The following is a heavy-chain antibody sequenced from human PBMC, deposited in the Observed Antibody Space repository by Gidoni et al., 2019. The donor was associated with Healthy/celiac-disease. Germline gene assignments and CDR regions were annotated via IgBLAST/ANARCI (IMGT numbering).Heavy chain of an antibody. Sequence: EVQLVESGGGLVKPGGSLRLSCAASGFTFSSYRMNWVRQAPGKVLEWVSSISSSSSYIYYADSVKGRFTISRDNAKNSLYLQMNSLRAEDTAVYYCASAGYSSSWYPFDYWGQGTLVTVSS. CDR1: GFTFSSYR. CDR3: ASAGYSSSWYPFDY. D-gene: IGHD6-13*01. CDR2: ISSSSSYI. V-gene: IGHV3-21*01. J-gene: IGHJ4*02.